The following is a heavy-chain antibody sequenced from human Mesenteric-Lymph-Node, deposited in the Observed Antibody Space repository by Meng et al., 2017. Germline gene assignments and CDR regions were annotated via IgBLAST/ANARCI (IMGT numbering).Heavy chain of an antibody. J-gene: IGHJ6*02. CDR2: ISSSSSYI. CDR1: GFTVSSSY. D-gene: IGHD3-10*01. CDR3: ARGTYYGSGIYFYYGMDV. V-gene: IGHV3-21*01. Sequence: GESLKISCAASGFTVSSSYMSWVRQAPGKGLEWVSSISSSSSYIYYADSVKGRFTISRDNSKNTLYLQMNSLRAEDTAVYYCARGTYYGSGIYFYYGMDVWGQGTTVTVSS.